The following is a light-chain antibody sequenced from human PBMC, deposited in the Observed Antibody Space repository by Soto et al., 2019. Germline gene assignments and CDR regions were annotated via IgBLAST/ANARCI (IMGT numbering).Light chain of an antibody. V-gene: IGKV3D-15*01. CDR2: GAS. Sequence: EIVLTQSPGTLSLSPGERATLSCRASQSVSNNYLAWYQQKPGQAPRLLIYGASTRASGIPERFSGSQSGTEFTLTISSLLSEDFAVYSCQQYNNWPLTFGGGTKVDI. CDR1: QSVSNN. CDR3: QQYNNWPLT. J-gene: IGKJ4*01.